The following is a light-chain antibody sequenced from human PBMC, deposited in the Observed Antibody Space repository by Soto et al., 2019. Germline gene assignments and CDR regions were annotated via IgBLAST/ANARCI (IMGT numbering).Light chain of an antibody. CDR2: DAS. CDR3: QQYGNSPVT. Sequence: EIVVTQSPDILSLSPGERATLSCRASQSVSSNFLAWYQQKIGQPPRLLIYDASSRATGIPDRFSGSGSGTDFTLTIDRLEPEDSAVYYCQQYGNSPVTFGQGTKVEI. J-gene: IGKJ1*01. V-gene: IGKV3-20*01. CDR1: QSVSSNF.